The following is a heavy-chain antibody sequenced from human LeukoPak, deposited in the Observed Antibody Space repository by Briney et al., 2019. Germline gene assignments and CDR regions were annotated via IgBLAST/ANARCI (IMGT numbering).Heavy chain of an antibody. CDR3: ARFAAGYSYFDY. Sequence: SETLSLTCTVSGGSISSSSYYWGWIRQPPGKGLEWIGSIYYSGSTYYNPSLKSRVTISVDTSKNQFSLKLSSVTAADTAMYYCARFAAGYSYFDYWGQGTLVTVSS. CDR1: GGSISSSSYY. J-gene: IGHJ4*02. CDR2: IYYSGST. D-gene: IGHD3-9*01. V-gene: IGHV4-39*07.